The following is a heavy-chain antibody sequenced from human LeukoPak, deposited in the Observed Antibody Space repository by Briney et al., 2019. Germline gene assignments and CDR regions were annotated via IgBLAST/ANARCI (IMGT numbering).Heavy chain of an antibody. CDR1: VYTFTGYY. V-gene: IGHV1-2*02. CDR3: ARALSYMQQLAEYFQH. J-gene: IGHJ1*01. CDR2: INPNSGGT. D-gene: IGHD6-13*01. Sequence: ASVKVSCKASVYTFTGYYMHWVRQAPGQGLEWMGWINPNSGGTNYAQKFQGRVTMTRDTSISTAYMELSRLRSDDTAGYYCARALSYMQQLAEYFQHWGQGTLVTVSS.